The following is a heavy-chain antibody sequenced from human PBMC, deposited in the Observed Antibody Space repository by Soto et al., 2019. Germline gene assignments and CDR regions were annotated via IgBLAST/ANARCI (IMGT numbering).Heavy chain of an antibody. J-gene: IGHJ4*02. V-gene: IGHV3-30*18. CDR3: AKDGGPVYCNSPGCSDKPFDY. Sequence: QVQLVESGGGVVQPGRSLRLSCAASGFTFSNYGMHWVRQAPGKGLEWVAIISYDGDNEYYADSVRGRFTISRDNPKNTLYMQTSSLRQEDTAVYYCAKDGGPVYCNSPGCSDKPFDYWGQGTLVTVSS. CDR2: ISYDGDNE. D-gene: IGHD2-2*01. CDR1: GFTFSNYG.